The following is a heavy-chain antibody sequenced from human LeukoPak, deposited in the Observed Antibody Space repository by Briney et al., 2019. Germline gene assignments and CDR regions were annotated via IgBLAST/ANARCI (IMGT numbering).Heavy chain of an antibody. V-gene: IGHV3-74*01. CDR2: IHSDGRIT. Sequence: GGSLRLSCAGSGFTFSSYWMHWVRQALGKGLVWVSRIHSDGRITTYADSVKGRFTISKDTAGNTLYLQMNTLRVEDTAVYYCARAQDTYNSLYFDYWGQGALVTVSS. D-gene: IGHD5-24*01. CDR3: ARAQDTYNSLYFDY. J-gene: IGHJ4*02. CDR1: GFTFSSYW.